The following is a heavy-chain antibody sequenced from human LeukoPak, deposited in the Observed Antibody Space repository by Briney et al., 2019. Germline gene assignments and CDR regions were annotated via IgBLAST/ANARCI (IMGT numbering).Heavy chain of an antibody. Sequence: GRSLRLSCAASGFTFSSYGMHWVRQAPGKGLEWVAVISYDGSNKYYADSVKGRFTISRDNSKNTLYLQMNSLRAEDTAVYYCAKGEDYDFWSGYGMDVWGQGTTVTVSS. V-gene: IGHV3-30*18. J-gene: IGHJ6*02. CDR1: GFTFSSYG. CDR3: AKGEDYDFWSGYGMDV. D-gene: IGHD3-3*01. CDR2: ISYDGSNK.